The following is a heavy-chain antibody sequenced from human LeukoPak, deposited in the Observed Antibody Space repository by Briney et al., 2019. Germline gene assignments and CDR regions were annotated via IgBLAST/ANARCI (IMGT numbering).Heavy chain of an antibody. Sequence: GGSLRLSCAASGFTFSDYYMSWIRQAPGKGLEWVSYISSSSSYTNYADSVKGRFTISRDNAKNSLYLQMNGLRAEDTAVYYCARLEMATTRFDYWGQGTLVTVSS. D-gene: IGHD5-24*01. CDR3: ARLEMATTRFDY. CDR2: ISSSSSYT. CDR1: GFTFSDYY. J-gene: IGHJ4*02. V-gene: IGHV3-11*03.